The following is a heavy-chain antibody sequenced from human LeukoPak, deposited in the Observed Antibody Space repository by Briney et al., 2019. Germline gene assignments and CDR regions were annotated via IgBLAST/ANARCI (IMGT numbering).Heavy chain of an antibody. CDR3: AKVKDYYYYYYMDV. V-gene: IGHV3-30-3*01. CDR2: ISYDGTNK. J-gene: IGHJ6*03. Sequence: PGGSLRLSCAASGFTFSNYAMHWVRQAPGKGLEWVAVISYDGTNKYYADSVKGRFTISRDNSKNTLYLQMNSLRAEDTAVYYCAKVKDYYYYYYMDVWGKGTTVTVSS. CDR1: GFTFSNYA.